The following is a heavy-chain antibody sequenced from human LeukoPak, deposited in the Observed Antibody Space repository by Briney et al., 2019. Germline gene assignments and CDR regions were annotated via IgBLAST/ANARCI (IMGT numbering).Heavy chain of an antibody. CDR3: ARERSGSYDAFDI. J-gene: IGHJ3*02. Sequence: SETLSLTCTVSGGSISSSSYYWGWIRQPPGKGLEWIGSIYYSGSTYYNPSLKSRVTISVDTSKNQFSLKLSSVTAADTAVYYCARERSGSYDAFDIWGQGTMVTVSS. D-gene: IGHD1-26*01. CDR1: GGSISSSSYY. V-gene: IGHV4-39*07. CDR2: IYYSGST.